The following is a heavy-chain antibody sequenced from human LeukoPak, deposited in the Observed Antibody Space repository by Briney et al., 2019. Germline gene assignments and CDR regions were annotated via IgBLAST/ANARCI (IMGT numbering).Heavy chain of an antibody. CDR1: GFTVSANY. J-gene: IGHJ4*02. Sequence: PGGSLRLSRAASGFTVSANYMNWVRQAPGKGLEWVSVVYTDGNIYYADSVKGRFTISKDNSKNTVDLLMNNARAEDTALYYCARGKFGDPLNYWGQGTLVTVSS. D-gene: IGHD3-10*01. CDR3: ARGKFGDPLNY. CDR2: VYTDGNI. V-gene: IGHV3-53*01.